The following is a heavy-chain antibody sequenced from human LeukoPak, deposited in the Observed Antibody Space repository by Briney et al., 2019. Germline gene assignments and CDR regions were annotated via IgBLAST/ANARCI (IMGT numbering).Heavy chain of an antibody. Sequence: ASVKVSCKTSGYTFTDYYIHWVRQAPGQGPEWMGWINPNSGGTNYAQNLQGRVTMTRDKSISTAYLQWSSLKASDTAMYYCARNMVRGGSLGYWGQGTLVTVSS. CDR3: ARNMVRGGSLGY. CDR2: INPNSGGT. V-gene: IGHV1-2*02. J-gene: IGHJ4*02. D-gene: IGHD3-10*01. CDR1: GYTFTDYY.